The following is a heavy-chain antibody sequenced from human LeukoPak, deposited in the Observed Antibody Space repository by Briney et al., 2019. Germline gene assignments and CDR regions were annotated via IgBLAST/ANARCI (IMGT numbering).Heavy chain of an antibody. J-gene: IGHJ4*02. Sequence: SETLSLTCAVYGGSFSGYDGSWVRQPPGKGLEWSGEINHSGSTNYNPSLQTPVTISVDTSKNQFSLKLSSVTAADTAVYYCARRGSVPAASPPIDYWGQGTLVTVSS. V-gene: IGHV4-34*01. D-gene: IGHD2-2*01. CDR2: INHSGST. CDR1: GGSFSGYD. CDR3: ARRGSVPAASPPIDY.